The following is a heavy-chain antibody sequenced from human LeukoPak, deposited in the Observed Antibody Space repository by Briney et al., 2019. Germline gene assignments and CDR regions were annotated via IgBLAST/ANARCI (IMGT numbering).Heavy chain of an antibody. CDR1: GYSISSGYY. J-gene: IGHJ4*02. V-gene: IGHV4-38-2*02. CDR2: IYHSGST. D-gene: IGHD2-15*01. Sequence: PSETLSLTCTVSGYSISSGYYWGWIRQPPGKGLEWIGSIYHSGSTFYNPSLKSRVTISVDTPKNQFSLKLSSVTAADTAVYYCARDLLTGGYCSGGRCYDYWGQGTLVTVSS. CDR3: ARDLLTGGYCSGGRCYDY.